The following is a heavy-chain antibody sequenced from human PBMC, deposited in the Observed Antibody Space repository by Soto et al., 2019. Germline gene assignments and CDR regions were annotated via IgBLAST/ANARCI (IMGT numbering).Heavy chain of an antibody. D-gene: IGHD2-21*01. CDR1: GGSFSGYY. J-gene: IGHJ4*02. V-gene: IGHV4-34*01. CDR3: ARDKIPGLFDY. CDR2: INHSGST. Sequence: SETLSLTCAFYGGSFSGYYWSWIRQPPGKGLEWIGEINHSGSTNYNPSLKSRVTISVDTSKNQFSLKLSSVTAADTAVYYCARDKIPGLFDYWGQGTLVTVSS.